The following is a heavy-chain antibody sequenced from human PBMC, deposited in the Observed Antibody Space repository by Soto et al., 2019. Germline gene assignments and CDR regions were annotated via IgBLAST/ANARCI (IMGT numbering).Heavy chain of an antibody. V-gene: IGHV3-33*01. CDR2: IWYDGSNK. CDR3: ARDDCSSTSCPPVDY. CDR1: GFTFSSYG. Sequence: PVGSLRLSCAASGFTFSSYGMHWVRQAPGKGLEWVAVIWYDGSNKYYADSVKGRFTISRDNSKNTLYLQMNSLRAEDTAVYYCARDDCSSTSCPPVDYWGQGTLVTVS. J-gene: IGHJ4*02. D-gene: IGHD2-2*01.